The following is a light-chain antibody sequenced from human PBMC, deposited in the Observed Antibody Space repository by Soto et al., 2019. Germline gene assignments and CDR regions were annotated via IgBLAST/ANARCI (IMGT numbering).Light chain of an antibody. CDR2: GAS. J-gene: IGKJ1*01. V-gene: IGKV3-15*01. CDR3: LHYKDWPRWT. CDR1: QSVGNT. Sequence: EIVLTQSAATLSVSPGERATLSCRASQSVGNTLAWYQQQPGQTPRLLIYGASTTATGIPARFSGSGSGTEFTLTIDSLQSEDFAVYYCLHYKDWPRWTFGQGTKVDIK.